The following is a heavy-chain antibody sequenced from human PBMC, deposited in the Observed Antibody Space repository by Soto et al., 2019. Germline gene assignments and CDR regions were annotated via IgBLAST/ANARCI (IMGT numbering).Heavy chain of an antibody. Sequence: GGSLRLSCAASGFTFSSYAMSWVRQAPGKGLEWVSAISGSGGSTYYADSVKGRFTISRDNSKNTLYLQMNSLRAEDTAVYYCAKDWAIGYCSSTSCYPLDYWGQGTLVTVSS. V-gene: IGHV3-23*01. CDR3: AKDWAIGYCSSTSCYPLDY. CDR1: GFTFSSYA. D-gene: IGHD2-2*01. J-gene: IGHJ4*02. CDR2: ISGSGGST.